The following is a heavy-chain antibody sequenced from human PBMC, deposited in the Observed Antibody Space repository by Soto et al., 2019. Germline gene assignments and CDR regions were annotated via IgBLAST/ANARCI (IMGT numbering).Heavy chain of an antibody. J-gene: IGHJ6*02. Sequence: PGGSLRLSCAVSGFTFSTYAMTWVRQAPGKGLEWVSSLSGGGVSTYYADSVKGRFTISRDNSKNTLYLQMNSLRAEDTAIYYCAKDNWNENYYNYYGMDVWGQGTTVTVSS. CDR2: LSGGGVST. V-gene: IGHV3-23*01. CDR3: AKDNWNENYYNYYGMDV. CDR1: GFTFSTYA. D-gene: IGHD1-20*01.